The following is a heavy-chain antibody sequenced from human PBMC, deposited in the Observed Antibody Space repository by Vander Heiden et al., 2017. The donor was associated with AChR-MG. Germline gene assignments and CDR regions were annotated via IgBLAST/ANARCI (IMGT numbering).Heavy chain of an antibody. Sequence: VQLVESGGGFVPPGGSLSLSRSADGFTVSSYAMHWVRQAPGKRLEYVSAIRSNGGSTYYADSVKGRFTISRDNSKNTLYLQRSSQRADDTAVYYCVKDRKAPHYWGQGTLVTISS. CDR2: IRSNGGST. CDR3: VKDRKAPHY. V-gene: IGHV3-64D*06. J-gene: IGHJ4*02. CDR1: GFTVSSYA.